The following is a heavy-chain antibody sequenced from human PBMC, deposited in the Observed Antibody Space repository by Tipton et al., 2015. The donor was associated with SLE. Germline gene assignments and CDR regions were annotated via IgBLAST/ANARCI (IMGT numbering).Heavy chain of an antibody. Sequence: SLRLSCAASGFTFSSCAMSWVRQAPGKGLEWLSSISGSGSTLTYADSLKGRITISRDNANNLLYLQMNSLRAEDTAVYYCAREGRAHKYFGYWGQGTLVTVSS. CDR2: ISGSGSTL. V-gene: IGHV3-48*03. CDR3: AREGRAHKYFGY. J-gene: IGHJ4*02. CDR1: GFTFSSCA.